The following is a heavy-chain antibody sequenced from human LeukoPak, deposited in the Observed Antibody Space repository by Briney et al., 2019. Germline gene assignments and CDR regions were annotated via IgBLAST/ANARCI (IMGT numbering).Heavy chain of an antibody. Sequence: GASVKVSCKASGYSFSGHYMHWVRQAPGQGPEWMGWISPNSGGTNYAQKFQGRVTMTGDTSISTAYMELSSLRSDDTAVYYCVRDTPFRVLRYFDWFECWFDPWGQGTLVTVSS. J-gene: IGHJ5*02. D-gene: IGHD3-9*01. CDR1: GYSFSGHY. CDR2: ISPNSGGT. CDR3: VRDTPFRVLRYFDWFECWFDP. V-gene: IGHV1-2*02.